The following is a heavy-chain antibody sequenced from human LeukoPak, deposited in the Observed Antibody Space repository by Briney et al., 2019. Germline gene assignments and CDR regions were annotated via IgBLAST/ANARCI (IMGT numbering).Heavy chain of an antibody. J-gene: IGHJ6*03. CDR1: GYSISSGYY. Sequence: PSETLSLTCAVSGYSISSGYYWGWIRQPPGKGLEWVWSIYHSGSTYYNPSLKSRVTISVDTSKNQFSLKLSSVTAADTAVYYCARDFEYSYGYYYYYYMDVWGKGTTVTVSS. CDR2: IYHSGST. D-gene: IGHD5-18*01. CDR3: ARDFEYSYGYYYYYYMDV. V-gene: IGHV4-38-2*02.